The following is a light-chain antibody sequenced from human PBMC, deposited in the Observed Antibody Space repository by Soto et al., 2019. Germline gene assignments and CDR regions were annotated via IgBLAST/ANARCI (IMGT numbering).Light chain of an antibody. CDR3: QQSITCPCT. CDR2: GAS. CDR1: QIIRSN. Sequence: QSPSTPSVSPEDRATLSCRASQIIRSNLAWYQQKPGQAPRLLIYGASTMASGIPSRFSGSGSGTDFTLTINSLQPEDFAIYFCQQSITCPCTFGGGTKVDIK. V-gene: IGKV3D-15*01. J-gene: IGKJ4*02.